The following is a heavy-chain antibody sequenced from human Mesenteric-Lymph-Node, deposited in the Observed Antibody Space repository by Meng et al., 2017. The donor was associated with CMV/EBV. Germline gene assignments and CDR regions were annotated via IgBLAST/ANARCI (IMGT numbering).Heavy chain of an antibody. V-gene: IGHV4-34*01. D-gene: IGHD3-10*01. CDR2: INHSGST. CDR3: AGRIIMVRGVIRGGWRWFDP. CDR1: SFGGYY. Sequence: SFGGYYWTWIRQPPGKGLEWIGEINHSGSTNYNPSLKSRVTISVDMSKNQFTLKLSSVTAADTAVYYCAGRIIMVRGVIRGGWRWFDPWGQGTLVTVSS. J-gene: IGHJ5*02.